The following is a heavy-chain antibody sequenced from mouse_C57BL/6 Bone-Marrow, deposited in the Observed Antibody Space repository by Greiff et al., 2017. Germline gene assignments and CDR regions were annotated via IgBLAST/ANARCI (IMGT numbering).Heavy chain of an antibody. Sequence: VQVVEPGAELVKPGASVKISCKASGYAFSSYWMNWVKQRPGKGLEWIGQVFPGDGDTNYNGKFKGKATLTADKSSSTAYMQLSSLTSEDSAVYFCARGAYWGRGTLVTVSA. J-gene: IGHJ3*01. V-gene: IGHV1-80*01. CDR2: VFPGDGDT. CDR3: ARGAY. CDR1: GYAFSSYW.